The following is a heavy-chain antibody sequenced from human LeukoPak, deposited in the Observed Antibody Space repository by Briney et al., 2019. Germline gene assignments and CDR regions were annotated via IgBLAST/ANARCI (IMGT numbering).Heavy chain of an antibody. Sequence: SETLSLTCTVSGGSISSYYWSWIRQPPGKGLEWIGSIYYSGSTNYNPSLKSRVTISVDTSKNQFSLKLSSVTAADTAVYYCARVGDVLRFLEWLLPVDYWGQGTLVTVSS. D-gene: IGHD3-3*01. J-gene: IGHJ4*02. V-gene: IGHV4-59*08. CDR2: IYYSGST. CDR3: ARVGDVLRFLEWLLPVDY. CDR1: GGSISSYY.